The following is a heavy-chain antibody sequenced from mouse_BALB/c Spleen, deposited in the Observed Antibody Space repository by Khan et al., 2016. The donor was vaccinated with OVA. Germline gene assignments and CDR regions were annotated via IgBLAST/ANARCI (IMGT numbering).Heavy chain of an antibody. V-gene: IGHV1-87*01. CDR3: ATIYYDYG. CDR2: IYPGDGDT. CDR1: GYTFTSYW. J-gene: IGHJ3*02. Sequence: QVQLQQSGAELARPGASVKLSCKASGYTFTSYWMQWVQQRPGQGLEWIGAIYPGDGDTRYTQKFKGKATLTADKSSSTAYMQLSSLASEDSAVYYCATIYYDYGWGQGTLVTVSA. D-gene: IGHD2-4*01.